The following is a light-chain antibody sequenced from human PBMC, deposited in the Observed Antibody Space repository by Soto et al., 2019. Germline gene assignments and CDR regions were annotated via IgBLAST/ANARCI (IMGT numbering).Light chain of an antibody. V-gene: IGLV2-23*02. CDR3: CSFSGGRTYV. CDR1: SSDVGSYNL. CDR2: EVT. J-gene: IGLJ1*01. Sequence: QSALTQPVSVSGSPGQSITISCTGTSSDVGSYNLVSWYQQHPGKAPKLMIYEVTKRPSGVSNRFSGSKSGNTASLTISGLQAEDEADYYCCSFSGGRTYVFGTGTMVTV.